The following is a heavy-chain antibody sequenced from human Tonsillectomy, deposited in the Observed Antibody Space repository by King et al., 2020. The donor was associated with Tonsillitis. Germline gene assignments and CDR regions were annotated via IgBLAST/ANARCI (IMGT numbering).Heavy chain of an antibody. V-gene: IGHV2-5*01. D-gene: IGHD2-15*01. J-gene: IGHJ5*02. Sequence: TLKESGPTLVKPTQTLTLTCTFSGFSLSTSGVGVGWIRQPPGKALEWLALIYWNDDKRYSPSLKSRPTITKDTSKNQVVLTMTNMDPVDTATYYCAHRALRYCSGGSCYSGQYNWFDPWGQGTLVTVSS. CDR3: AHRALRYCSGGSCYSGQYNWFDP. CDR2: IYWNDDK. CDR1: GFSLSTSGVG.